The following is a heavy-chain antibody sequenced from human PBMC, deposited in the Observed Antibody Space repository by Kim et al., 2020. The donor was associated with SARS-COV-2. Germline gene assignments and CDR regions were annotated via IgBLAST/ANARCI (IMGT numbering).Heavy chain of an antibody. V-gene: IGHV3-30*04. Sequence: GGSLRLSCAASGFTFSSYAMHWVRQAPGKGLEWVAVISYDGSNKYYADSVKGRFTISRDNSKNTLYLQMNSLRAEDTAVYYCARDLYCSGGSCYFSWFDPRVQGTLVTVSA. D-gene: IGHD2-15*01. CDR3: ARDLYCSGGSCYFSWFDP. CDR2: ISYDGSNK. J-gene: IGHJ5*02. CDR1: GFTFSSYA.